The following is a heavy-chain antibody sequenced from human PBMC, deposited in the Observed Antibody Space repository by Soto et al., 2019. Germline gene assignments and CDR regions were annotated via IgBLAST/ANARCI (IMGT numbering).Heavy chain of an antibody. J-gene: IGHJ4*02. CDR2: IYHSGYT. CDR3: ARERSIFGVVTFDF. D-gene: IGHD3-3*01. V-gene: IGHV4-59*01. CDR1: GASIRNDY. Sequence: SETLSLTCSVSGASIRNDYWNWIRQSPGKGLEWIGDIYHSGYTKYNPAFESRVVISVDTSKNQFSLSLTSVTAADTAVYYCARERSIFGVVTFDFWGQGSLVTVSS.